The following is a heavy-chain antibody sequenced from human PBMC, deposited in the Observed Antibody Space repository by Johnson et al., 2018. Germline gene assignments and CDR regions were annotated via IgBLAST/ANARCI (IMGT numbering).Heavy chain of an antibody. CDR2: IWHDGSNK. CDR1: GFSFSDAW. J-gene: IGHJ1*01. CDR3: AREYDSSGYYLEYFQH. Sequence: QVQLVQSGGGLEKPGGSLRLSCAAFGFSFSDAWMTWVRHTPRKGLEWVALIWHDGSNKNYADSGKGRFTISRDNSKNTLYLQMNSLRAEDTAVYYCAREYDSSGYYLEYFQHWGQGTLVTVSS. V-gene: IGHV3-33*08. D-gene: IGHD3-22*01.